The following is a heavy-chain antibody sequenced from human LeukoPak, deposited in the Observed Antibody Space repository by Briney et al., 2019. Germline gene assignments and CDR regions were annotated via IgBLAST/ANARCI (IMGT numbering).Heavy chain of an antibody. V-gene: IGHV3-23*01. CDR3: AKDRNIVSTSFDY. D-gene: IGHD5-12*01. CDR1: GFISSAYA. J-gene: IGHJ4*02. CDR2: VTGSGDST. Sequence: GGSLRLSCGASGFISSAYAMNWVRQAPGKGLEWVAAVTGSGDSTHYADSVKGRFTISRDNSKKTLYLQMNSLRVEDTAVYYCAKDRNIVSTSFDYWGQGTVVTVSS.